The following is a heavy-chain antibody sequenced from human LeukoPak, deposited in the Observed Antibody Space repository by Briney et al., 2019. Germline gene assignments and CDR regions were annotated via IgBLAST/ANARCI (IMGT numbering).Heavy chain of an antibody. Sequence: GGSLRLSCAASGFTFSSYSMNWVRQAPGKGLEWVSAISGSGGSTYYADSVKGRFTISRDNSKNTLYLQMNSLRAEDTAVYYCAKDQDSFYRYWGQGTLVTVSS. V-gene: IGHV3-23*01. CDR2: ISGSGGST. CDR3: AKDQDSFYRY. D-gene: IGHD2/OR15-2a*01. J-gene: IGHJ4*02. CDR1: GFTFSSYS.